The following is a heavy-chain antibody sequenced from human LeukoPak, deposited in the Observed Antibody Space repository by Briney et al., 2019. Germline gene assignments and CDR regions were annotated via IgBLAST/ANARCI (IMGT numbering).Heavy chain of an antibody. CDR2: IYNGGST. Sequence: PGGSLRLSCAASGFTVSSNYMSWVRQAPGKGLEWVSVIYNGGSTYYAGSVKGRFTTSRDNSKNTLYLQMNSLRADDTAVYYCARGSVNQDYWGQGTLVTVSS. V-gene: IGHV3-53*01. J-gene: IGHJ4*02. CDR3: ARGSVNQDY. D-gene: IGHD1-14*01. CDR1: GFTVSSNY.